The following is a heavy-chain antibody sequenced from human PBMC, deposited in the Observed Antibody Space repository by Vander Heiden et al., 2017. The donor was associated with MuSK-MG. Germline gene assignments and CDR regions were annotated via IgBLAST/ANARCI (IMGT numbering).Heavy chain of an antibody. CDR1: GFPFRDYY. Sequence: QVQLVESGGGLVKPGGSLRLSCAASGFPFRDYYMSWIRQAPGKGLEWVSYISSSSSYTNYADSVKGRFTISRDNAKNSLYLQMNSLRAEDTAVYYCAKNLYYYDSSGSIAYWGQGTLVTVSS. V-gene: IGHV3-11*06. J-gene: IGHJ4*02. D-gene: IGHD3-22*01. CDR2: ISSSSSYT. CDR3: AKNLYYYDSSGSIAY.